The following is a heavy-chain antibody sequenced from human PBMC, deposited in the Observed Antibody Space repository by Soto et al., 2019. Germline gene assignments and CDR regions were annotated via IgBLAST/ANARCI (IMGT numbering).Heavy chain of an antibody. CDR2: ISAYNGNT. CDR3: ARWDYDILTGYPPGWDDY. V-gene: IGHV1-18*01. CDR1: GYTFTSYG. D-gene: IGHD3-9*01. J-gene: IGHJ4*02. Sequence: QVQLVQSGAEVKKPGASVKVSCKASGYTFTSYGISWVRQAPGQGLEWMGWISAYNGNTNYAQKLQGRVTMTTDTSTSTAYMELRSLRSDDTAVYYCARWDYDILTGYPPGWDDYWGQGTLVTVSS.